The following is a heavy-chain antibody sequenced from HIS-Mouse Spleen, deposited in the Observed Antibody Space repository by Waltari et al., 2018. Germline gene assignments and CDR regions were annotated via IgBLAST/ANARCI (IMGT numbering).Heavy chain of an antibody. CDR3: AREIPYSSSWYDWYFDL. D-gene: IGHD6-13*01. Sequence: LQLQESGPGLVKPSETLSLTCTVSAGPIRSSSYYWGWIRQPPGKGLEWIGSIYYSGSTYYNPSLKSRVTISVDTSKNQFSLKLSSVTAADTAVYYCAREIPYSSSWYDWYFDLWGRGTLVTVSS. J-gene: IGHJ2*01. CDR2: IYYSGST. V-gene: IGHV4-39*07. CDR1: AGPIRSSSYY.